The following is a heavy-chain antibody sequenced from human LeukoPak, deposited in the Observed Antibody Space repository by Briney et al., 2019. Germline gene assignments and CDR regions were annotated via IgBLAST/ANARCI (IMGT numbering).Heavy chain of an antibody. CDR1: GVSFSSYA. V-gene: IGHV3-23*01. D-gene: IGHD6-6*01. CDR2: ITDSGGST. CDR3: AKGSSSSRPYYFDY. J-gene: IGHJ4*02. Sequence: GSLRLSCSASGVSFSSYAISWVRQAPGKGLEWVPAITDSGGSTYHADSVKGRFTISRDNSKNTLFLQMNSLRVEDTAVYYCAKGSSSSRPYYFDYWGQGTLVTVSS.